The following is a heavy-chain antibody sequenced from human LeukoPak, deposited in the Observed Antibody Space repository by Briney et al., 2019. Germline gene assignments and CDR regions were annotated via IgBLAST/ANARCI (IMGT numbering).Heavy chain of an antibody. CDR1: GYSFNTYW. Sequence: RESLKISCKGSGYSFNTYWIAWVRQMPGKGLEWMGVIYPGDPDTRYSPSFQGQVTMSADKSISTAYLQWSSLKASDTAMYYCATDRYCSGGSCSFDYWGQGTLVTVSS. CDR2: IYPGDPDT. V-gene: IGHV5-51*01. CDR3: ATDRYCSGGSCSFDY. J-gene: IGHJ4*02. D-gene: IGHD2-15*01.